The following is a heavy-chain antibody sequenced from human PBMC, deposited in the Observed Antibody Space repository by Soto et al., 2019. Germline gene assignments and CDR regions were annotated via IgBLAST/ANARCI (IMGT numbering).Heavy chain of an antibody. CDR2: IYYSGST. V-gene: IGHV4-39*01. CDR1: GGSISSSSYY. CDR3: ARPHLVEGQLPHNWFDP. J-gene: IGHJ5*02. Sequence: QLQLQESGPGLVKPSETLSLTCTVSGGSISSSSYYWGWIRQPPGKGLEWIGSIYYSGSTYYNPSLKSRVTISVDTSKNQFSLKLSSVTAADTAVYYCARPHLVEGQLPHNWFDPWGQGTLVTVSS. D-gene: IGHD2-2*01.